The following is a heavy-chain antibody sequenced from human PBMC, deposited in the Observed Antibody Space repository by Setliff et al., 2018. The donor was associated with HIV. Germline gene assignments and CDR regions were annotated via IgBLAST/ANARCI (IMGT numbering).Heavy chain of an antibody. Sequence: SETLSLTCTVSGGSISTSNYYWGWVRQPPGKGLEWVGNVDYTGSTYYNPSLKSRVTISVDTSKNQFSLRLNSVIAADTAVYYCARQGNIVVVTSFDYWGQGTLVTVSS. D-gene: IGHD2-21*02. CDR1: GGSISTSNYY. CDR3: ARQGNIVVVTSFDY. V-gene: IGHV4-39*07. J-gene: IGHJ4*02. CDR2: VDYTGST.